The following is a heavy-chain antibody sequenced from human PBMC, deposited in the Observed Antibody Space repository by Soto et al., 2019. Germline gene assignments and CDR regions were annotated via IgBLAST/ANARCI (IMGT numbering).Heavy chain of an antibody. J-gene: IGHJ4*02. CDR2: LYHSGST. CDR1: GGSISSGGYS. Sequence: QLQLQESGSGLVKPSQTLSLTCAVSGGSISSGGYSWSWIRQPPGKGLEWIGYLYHSGSTSYNPAIKSRVTLSVDRSKIQFSLKLSSVTAADTAVYYCARGQVVAAQHWGQGTLATVSS. D-gene: IGHD2-15*01. CDR3: ARGQVVAAQH. V-gene: IGHV4-30-2*01.